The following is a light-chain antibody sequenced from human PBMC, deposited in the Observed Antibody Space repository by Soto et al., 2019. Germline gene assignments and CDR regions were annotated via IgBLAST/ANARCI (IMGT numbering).Light chain of an antibody. V-gene: IGKV1-39*01. J-gene: IGKJ1*01. CDR2: AAS. Sequence: DIQMTQSPSSLSAAVGDRVTITFRSSQSISSYLNWYQQKPGKAPKVLIYAASSLQSGIPSRFSGSGSGTDFTLTISGLQHDDFATYYCQQSYSSPWTFGQGTNVDIK. CDR3: QQSYSSPWT. CDR1: QSISSY.